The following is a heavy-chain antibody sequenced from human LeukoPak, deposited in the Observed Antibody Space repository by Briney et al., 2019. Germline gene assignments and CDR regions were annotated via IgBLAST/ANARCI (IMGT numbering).Heavy chain of an antibody. J-gene: IGHJ4*02. CDR3: ARGRSTRLYYFDY. V-gene: IGHV4-59*01. CDR2: IYYSGST. D-gene: IGHD2-2*01. Sequence: SETLSLTCTVSGDSISSYYWNWIRQPPGKGLEWIGYIYYSGSTNYNPSLKSRVTISVDTSKNQFSLKLSSVTAADMAVYYCARGRSTRLYYFDYWGQGTLVTVSS. CDR1: GDSISSYY.